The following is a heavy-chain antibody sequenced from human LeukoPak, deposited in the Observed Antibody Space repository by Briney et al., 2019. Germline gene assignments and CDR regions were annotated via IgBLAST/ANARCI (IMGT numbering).Heavy chain of an antibody. J-gene: IGHJ4*02. CDR3: ARSMRVNGDYVWYYFDY. V-gene: IGHV3-21*01. Sequence: PGGSLRLSCAASGFTFGRYTMNWVRQAPGKGLEWVSSISSNSGFKKYADSLKGRFTISRDNAKNSLYLQMNSLRAEDTAVYYCARSMRVNGDYVWYYFDYWGQGTLVTVSS. CDR2: ISSNSGFK. D-gene: IGHD4-17*01. CDR1: GFTFGRYT.